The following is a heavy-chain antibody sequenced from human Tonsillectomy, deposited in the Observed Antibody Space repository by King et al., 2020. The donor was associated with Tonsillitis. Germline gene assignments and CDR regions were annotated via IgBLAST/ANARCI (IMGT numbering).Heavy chain of an antibody. J-gene: IGHJ4*02. V-gene: IGHV3-74*01. Sequence: VQLVESGGGLVQPGGSLRLSCAASGFTFSSYWMHWVRQAPGKGLVWVSRINSDGSITSYADSVRGRFTISRDNAKNTLYLQMDSLRAEDTAVYYCARYSGSRRGFDFWGQGSLVTVSS. CDR2: INSDGSIT. CDR3: ARYSGSRRGFDF. CDR1: GFTFSSYW. D-gene: IGHD1-26*01.